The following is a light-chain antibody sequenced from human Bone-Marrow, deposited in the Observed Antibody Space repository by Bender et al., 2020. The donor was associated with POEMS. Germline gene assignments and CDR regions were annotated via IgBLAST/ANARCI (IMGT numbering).Light chain of an antibody. J-gene: IGLJ3*02. CDR2: QDK. V-gene: IGLV3-1*01. CDR3: QAWDSRTVV. CDR1: KLGDKY. Sequence: SYEMTQPPSVSVSPGQTVSIMCSGDKLGDKYVSWYQQKPGQSPVVVIYQDKKRPSGIPERFSGSNSRNTATLTISGTQAMDEADYYCQAWDSRTVVFGGGTKLTVL.